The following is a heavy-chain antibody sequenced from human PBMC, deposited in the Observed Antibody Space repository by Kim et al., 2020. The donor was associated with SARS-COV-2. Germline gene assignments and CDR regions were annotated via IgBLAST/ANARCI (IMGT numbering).Heavy chain of an antibody. D-gene: IGHD1-26*01. J-gene: IGHJ4*02. CDR2: ISYTGSP. CDR1: GGSINNYY. V-gene: IGHV4-59*01. Sequence: SETLSLTCTVSGGSINNYYWSWVRQPPGKRPARIGWISYTGSPNYNPSFKSRVTISVDTSKNQFSLKLTSVTAADTAVYYCARFTGAQYYFDLWGPGTLVTVSS. CDR3: ARFTGAQYYFDL.